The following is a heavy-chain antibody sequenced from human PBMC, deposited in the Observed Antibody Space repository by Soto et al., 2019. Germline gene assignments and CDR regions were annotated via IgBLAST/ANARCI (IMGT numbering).Heavy chain of an antibody. Sequence: ASVKVSCKASGYTFTNSDINWVRQAPGQGLEWMGWMNPDSGHAAYAQKFQGRVTLTTSTSTSTVYMEMRSLGSEDTAVYYCARRPHCSGGICYYGLDNWGQGTLVTV. D-gene: IGHD2-15*01. CDR1: GYTFTNSD. CDR3: ARRPHCSGGICYYGLDN. J-gene: IGHJ4*02. CDR2: MNPDSGHA. V-gene: IGHV1-8*01.